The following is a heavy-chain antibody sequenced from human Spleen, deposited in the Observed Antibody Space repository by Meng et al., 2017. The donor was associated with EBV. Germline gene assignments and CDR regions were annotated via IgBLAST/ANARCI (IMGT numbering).Heavy chain of an antibody. CDR2: TNAVDGFT. J-gene: IGHJ4*02. CDR3: ARDYSTSTRIFDS. CDR1: GYTFSTYT. D-gene: IGHD2/OR15-2a*01. Sequence: QVQLVQSGAEVKKPGASVKVSCMASGYTFSTYTMHWVRQAPGQRLEWMGSTNAVDGFTKYSQNFQGRITITRDTSATTAYMELSSLRSEDTAVYYCARDYSTSTRIFDSWGQGTLVTVSS. V-gene: IGHV1-3*01.